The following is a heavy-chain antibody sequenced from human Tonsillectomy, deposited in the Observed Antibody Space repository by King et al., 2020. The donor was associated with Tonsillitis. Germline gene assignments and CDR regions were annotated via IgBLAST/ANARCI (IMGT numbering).Heavy chain of an antibody. J-gene: IGHJ4*02. V-gene: IGHV3-74*01. CDR3: AGYNYGRPFDY. CDR2: INSDGSST. CDR1: GFTFSNYW. Sequence: VQLVESGGGLVQPGGSLRLSCAASGFTFSNYWMHWVRQSPGKGLWWVSRINSDGSSTTYADSVKGRFTISRDNAKNTLYLQINSLRAEDTAVYYCAGYNYGRPFDYWGQGTLVTVSS. D-gene: IGHD5-18*01.